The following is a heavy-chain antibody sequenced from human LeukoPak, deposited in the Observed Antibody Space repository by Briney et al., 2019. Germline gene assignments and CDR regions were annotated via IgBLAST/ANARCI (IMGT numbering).Heavy chain of an antibody. D-gene: IGHD6-13*01. Sequence: ASVKVSCKASGYTFTGYYMHWVRQAPGQGLEWMGWINPNSGGTNYAQKFQGRATMTRDTSISTAYMELSRLRSDDTAVYYCARADSSSWYYFDYWGQGTLVTVSS. J-gene: IGHJ4*02. CDR1: GYTFTGYY. CDR3: ARADSSSWYYFDY. CDR2: INPNSGGT. V-gene: IGHV1-2*02.